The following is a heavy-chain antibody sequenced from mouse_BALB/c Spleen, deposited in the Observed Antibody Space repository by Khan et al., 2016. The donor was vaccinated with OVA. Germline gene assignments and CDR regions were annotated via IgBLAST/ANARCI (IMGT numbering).Heavy chain of an antibody. Sequence: QVQLQQSGAELAKPGASVKMSCKASGYTFINYWILWVKQRPGQGLEWIGYINPSTGYTEYNQNFKDKATLTADKSSSTAYMQLSSLTSEDSAVYYCEREGVQWDFEYRGEGTTLTVSA. CDR2: INPSTGYT. V-gene: IGHV1-7*01. J-gene: IGHJ2*01. CDR1: GYTFINYW. CDR3: EREGVQWDFEY.